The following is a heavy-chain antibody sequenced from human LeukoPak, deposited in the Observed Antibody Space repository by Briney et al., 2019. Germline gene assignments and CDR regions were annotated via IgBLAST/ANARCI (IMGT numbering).Heavy chain of an antibody. CDR2: IYYSGST. J-gene: IGHJ4*02. V-gene: IGHV4-59*01. D-gene: IGHD2-15*01. CDR3: ARDRCSGGSCYSDY. Sequence: SETLSLTCTVSGGSISSYYWGWICQSPGKGLEWIGYIYYSGSTNYNPSLKSRVTISVDTSKNQFSLKLSSVTAADTAVYYCARDRCSGGSCYSDYWGQGTLVTVSS. CDR1: GGSISSYY.